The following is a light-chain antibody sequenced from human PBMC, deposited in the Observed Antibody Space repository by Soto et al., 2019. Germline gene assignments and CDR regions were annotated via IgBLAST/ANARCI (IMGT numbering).Light chain of an antibody. CDR2: DAS. V-gene: IGKV3D-15*01. J-gene: IGKJ1*01. CDR1: QSVSND. Sequence: IAMTHSPATLSVSPCERATLSFRASQSVSNDLAWYQQKPGQAPRLLIYDASNRATGIPARFSGSGSGTDFTLTISRLEPEDSAVYYCQQSSGSPWTFGQGTKVDIK. CDR3: QQSSGSPWT.